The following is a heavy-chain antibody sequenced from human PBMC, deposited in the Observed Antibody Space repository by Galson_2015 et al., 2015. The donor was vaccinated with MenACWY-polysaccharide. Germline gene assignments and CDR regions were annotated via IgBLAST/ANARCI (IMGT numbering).Heavy chain of an antibody. V-gene: IGHV3-23*01. CDR1: GFTFSSYA. Sequence: SLRLSCAASGFTFSSYAMNWVRQAPGKGLEWVSAISNSGGSTYYADSVKGRFTISRDNSKNTLFLQINSLRAEDTAVYYCAKDKGGGSYWGNTKIDYWGQGTLVPVSS. J-gene: IGHJ4*02. CDR3: AKDKGGGSYWGNTKIDY. D-gene: IGHD1-26*01. CDR2: ISNSGGST.